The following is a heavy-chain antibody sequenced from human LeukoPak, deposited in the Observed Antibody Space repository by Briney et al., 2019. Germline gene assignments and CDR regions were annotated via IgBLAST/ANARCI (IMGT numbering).Heavy chain of an antibody. Sequence: PGGSLRLSCVTSGFTFITYAVTWGRQAPGKGPEWVSSINNSGGTTDYSDSVKGRFTVTIDNSKSTLYLQMESLRVEDTAVYYCTSQTFRGREESYSDSWGESPLVTVSS. J-gene: IGHJ4*02. D-gene: IGHD1-26*01. V-gene: IGHV3-23*01. CDR3: TSQTFRGREESYSDS. CDR2: INNSGGTT. CDR1: GFTFITYA.